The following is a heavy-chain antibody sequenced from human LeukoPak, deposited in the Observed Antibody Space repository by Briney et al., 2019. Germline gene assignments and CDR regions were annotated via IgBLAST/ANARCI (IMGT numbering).Heavy chain of an antibody. J-gene: IGHJ4*02. V-gene: IGHV1-69*05. CDR3: ARGGYDLLTGYFSPAPFDY. CDR2: IIPIFGTA. Sequence: SVKVSCKASGGTFSSYAISWVRQAPGQGLEWMGGIIPIFGTANYAQNLQGRVTMTTDTSTSTAYMDLRSLRSDDTAVYYCARGGYDLLTGYFSPAPFDYWGQGTLVTVSS. D-gene: IGHD3-9*01. CDR1: GGTFSSYA.